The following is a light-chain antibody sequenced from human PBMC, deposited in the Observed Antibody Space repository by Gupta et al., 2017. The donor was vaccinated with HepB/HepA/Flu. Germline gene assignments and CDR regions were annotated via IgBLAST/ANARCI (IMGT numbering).Light chain of an antibody. Sequence: DIQMTQSPSSLSASLGDRITITCQVSQNINNYLNWNQQKPGKAPMLLIYAVSNLQGGVPSRLPRILHGLHFTLTIHSLHPKDFATYFVQQIYTTLGWRFKQWAKEEI. V-gene: IGKV1-39*01. CDR3: QQIYTTLGWR. CDR1: QNINNY. CDR2: AVS. J-gene: IGKJ1*01.